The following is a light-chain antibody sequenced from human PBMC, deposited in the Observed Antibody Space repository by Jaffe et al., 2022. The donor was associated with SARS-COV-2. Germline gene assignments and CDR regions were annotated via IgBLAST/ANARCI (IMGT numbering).Light chain of an antibody. CDR2: SAS. V-gene: IGKV1-39*01. CDR3: QQSYSTLPYT. Sequence: DIQLTQSPPFLSASVGDRVTITCRASQSISRYLNWYQQKPGKAPKLLIHSASSLQSGVPSRFSGSGSGTDFTLTISSLQPEDFATYYCQQSYSTLPYTFGQGTTLEVK. CDR1: QSISRY. J-gene: IGKJ2*01.